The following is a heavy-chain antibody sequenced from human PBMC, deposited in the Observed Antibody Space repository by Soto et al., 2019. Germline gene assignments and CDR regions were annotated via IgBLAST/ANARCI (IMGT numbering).Heavy chain of an antibody. J-gene: IGHJ4*02. V-gene: IGHV5-10-1*01. Sequence: EVQLVPSGAEVKKPGASMRISCKASGYSFSSYWISWVHQMPGKGLEWMRRSDTSDSSTDYSPSFKGHATTSADKSISTAYLQWSSLKASDSAMYYCARQGYGDYEDYWGQGTLVTVSS. CDR1: GYSFSSYW. CDR3: ARQGYGDYEDY. D-gene: IGHD4-17*01. CDR2: SDTSDSST.